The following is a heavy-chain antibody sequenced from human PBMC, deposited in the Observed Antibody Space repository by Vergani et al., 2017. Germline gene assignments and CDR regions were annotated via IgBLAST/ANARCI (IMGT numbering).Heavy chain of an antibody. Sequence: QLHLQESGPGLVKPSETLSLTCTVSGGSITSSSYYWGWIRQPPGKGLEWIGNIYHSGGAYYNPSLKGRVTISVDTSKNQFSLEVTSVTAADTAMYYCARRSSSYYFDIWGQGVLITVSS. CDR3: ARRSSSYYFDI. J-gene: IGHJ5*02. CDR2: IYHSGGA. CDR1: GGSITSSSYY. V-gene: IGHV4-39*01. D-gene: IGHD3-22*01.